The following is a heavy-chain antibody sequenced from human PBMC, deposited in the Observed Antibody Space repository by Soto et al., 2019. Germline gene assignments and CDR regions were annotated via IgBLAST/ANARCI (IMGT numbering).Heavy chain of an antibody. CDR3: ARNQNYGFDY. CDR1: GFTFSGYS. D-gene: IGHD3-10*01. Sequence: EVQLVESGGDLVQPGGSLRLSCAASGFTFSGYSMNWVRQAPGKGLEWVSYISGSSSATYYADSVKGRFTISRNNAKNSVYMQMNSVRVEDTAVYYCARNQNYGFDYWGQGTLVTVSS. CDR2: ISGSSSAT. V-gene: IGHV3-48*01. J-gene: IGHJ4*02.